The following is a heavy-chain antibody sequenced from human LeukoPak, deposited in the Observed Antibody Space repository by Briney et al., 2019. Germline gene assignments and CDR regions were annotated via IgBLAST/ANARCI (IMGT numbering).Heavy chain of an antibody. V-gene: IGHV3-23*01. CDR1: GFTFSSYA. J-gene: IGHJ4*02. CDR3: AKDQQQLAFDY. CDR2: ISSSGFST. Sequence: PGGSLRLSCAASGFTFSSYAMSWVRQAQGKGLEWVSVISSSGFSTYYAVSVKGRFTISRDNSKNTLYLEINSLRAEDTAIYYCAKDQQQLAFDYWGQGTLVTVSS. D-gene: IGHD6-13*01.